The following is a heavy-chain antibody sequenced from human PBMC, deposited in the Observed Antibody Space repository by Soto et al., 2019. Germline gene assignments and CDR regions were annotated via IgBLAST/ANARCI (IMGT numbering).Heavy chain of an antibody. V-gene: IGHV1-69*01. D-gene: IGHD6-13*01. CDR1: GGTFSSYA. CDR2: IIPIFGTA. Sequence: QVQLVQSGAEVKKPGSSVKVSCKASGGTFSSYAISWVRQAPGQGLEWMGGIIPIFGTANYAQKFQGRVTITADESTSTAYMELSSLRSEDTAVYYCARVVGGKSEQHLVRHYYYGMDVWGQGTTVTVSS. CDR3: ARVVGGKSEQHLVRHYYYGMDV. J-gene: IGHJ6*02.